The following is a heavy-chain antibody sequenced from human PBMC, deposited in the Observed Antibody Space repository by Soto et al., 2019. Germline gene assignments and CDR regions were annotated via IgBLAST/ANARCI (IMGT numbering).Heavy chain of an antibody. CDR1: GGSLTSYY. CDR2: IYYTGST. D-gene: IGHD3-22*01. J-gene: IGHJ6*02. CDR3: ARVFKTMSFYYGMDV. V-gene: IGHV4-59*08. Sequence: SETLSLTCTVSGGSLTSYYWSWIRQPPGKGLEWIGYIYYTGSTYYNPSLKSRITISVDTSANQFSLKLSSVTAADTAIYFCARVFKTMSFYYGMDVWGQGTAVTVSS.